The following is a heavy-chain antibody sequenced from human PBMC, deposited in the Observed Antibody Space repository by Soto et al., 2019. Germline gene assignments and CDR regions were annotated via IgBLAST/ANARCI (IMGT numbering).Heavy chain of an antibody. CDR3: ELSAVNRDNYYYYYGMDV. CDR2: INPNSGGT. J-gene: IGHJ6*02. CDR1: GYTFTGYY. Sequence: ASVKVSCKASGYTFTGYYIHWVRQAPGQGLEWMGWINPNSGGTNYAQKFQGRVTMTRDTSISTAYMELSRLRSDDTAVYYCELSAVNRDNYYYYYGMDVWGQGTPVTVSS. D-gene: IGHD3-10*01. V-gene: IGHV1-2*02.